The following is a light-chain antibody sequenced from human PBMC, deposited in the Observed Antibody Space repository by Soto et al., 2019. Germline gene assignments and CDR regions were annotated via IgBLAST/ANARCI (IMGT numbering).Light chain of an antibody. CDR2: DAS. Sequence: EIVLTQSPGTLSLSPGERATLSCRASPSVSSSSLAWYQQKRGQAPRLLIHDASSRATGIPDRFSGSGSGTDFTLTISRLEPEDFAVYYCQQYGGSPRTFGQGTKVDIK. CDR1: PSVSSSS. CDR3: QQYGGSPRT. J-gene: IGKJ1*01. V-gene: IGKV3-20*01.